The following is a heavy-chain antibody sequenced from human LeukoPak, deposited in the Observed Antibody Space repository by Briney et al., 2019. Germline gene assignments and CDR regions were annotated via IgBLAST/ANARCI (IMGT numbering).Heavy chain of an antibody. D-gene: IGHD6-19*01. CDR2: IYYSGST. CDR3: ARRDSSGWWAFDY. Sequence: SETLSLTCTVSGGSISSYYWSWIRQPPGKGLEWIGYIYYSGSTNYNPPLKRRVTISVDTSKNQFSLRLSSVTAADAAVYYCARRDSSGWWAFDYWGQGTLVTVSS. J-gene: IGHJ4*02. CDR1: GGSISSYY. V-gene: IGHV4-59*08.